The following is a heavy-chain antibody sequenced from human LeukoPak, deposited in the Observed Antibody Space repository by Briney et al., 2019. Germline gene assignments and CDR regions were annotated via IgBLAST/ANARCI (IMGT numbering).Heavy chain of an antibody. D-gene: IGHD3-10*01. CDR3: ASGGGSGGTHDY. Sequence: GGSLRLSCAASGFTFSSYSMNWVHQAPGKGLEWVSSISSSSSYIYYADSVKGRFTISRDNAKNSLYLQMNSLRAEDTAVYYCASGGGSGGTHDYWGQGTLVTASS. V-gene: IGHV3-21*01. CDR2: ISSSSSYI. J-gene: IGHJ4*02. CDR1: GFTFSSYS.